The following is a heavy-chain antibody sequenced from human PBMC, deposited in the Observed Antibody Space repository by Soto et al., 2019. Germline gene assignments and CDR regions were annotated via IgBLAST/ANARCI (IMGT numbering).Heavy chain of an antibody. Sequence: GASVKVSCKASGGTFSSYAISWVRQAPGQGLEWMGGIIPIFGTANYAQKFQGRVTITADESTSTAYMELSSLRSEDTAVYYCARRAPPTYCSGGSCRMPYIGFDPWGQGTLVTVSS. CDR3: ARRAPPTYCSGGSCRMPYIGFDP. J-gene: IGHJ5*02. CDR1: GGTFSSYA. D-gene: IGHD2-15*01. V-gene: IGHV1-69*13. CDR2: IIPIFGTA.